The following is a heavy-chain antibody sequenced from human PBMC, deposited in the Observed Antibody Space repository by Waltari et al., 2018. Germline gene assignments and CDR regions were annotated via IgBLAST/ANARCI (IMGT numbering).Heavy chain of an antibody. CDR3: ARDGGAYCNGGNCSPFEQ. Sequence: EVQLVESGGTLAQPGGSLRLSCVASGFTFSDYEMNWVRQVPGKGLWGFSYIGSCGSTLYYADSVRGRFTISRDNAKNSLYLEMSSLRAEDTALYYCARDGGAYCNGGNCSPFEQWGQGTLVTVSS. CDR2: IGSCGSTL. CDR1: GFTFSDYE. V-gene: IGHV3-48*03. D-gene: IGHD2-15*01. J-gene: IGHJ4*02.